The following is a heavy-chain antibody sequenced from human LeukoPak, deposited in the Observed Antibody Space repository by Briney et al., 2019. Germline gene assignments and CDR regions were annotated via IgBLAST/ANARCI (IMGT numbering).Heavy chain of an antibody. Sequence: GGSLRLSCAASGFTFISYGMHWVRQAPGKGLEWVAFIRYDGSNKYYADSVKGRFTISRDNSKNTLYLQMNSLRAEDTAVYYCARGQAGVYCGGDCYPHPLDYWGQGTLVTVSS. CDR3: ARGQAGVYCGGDCYPHPLDY. J-gene: IGHJ4*02. V-gene: IGHV3-30*02. CDR2: IRYDGSNK. D-gene: IGHD2-21*02. CDR1: GFTFISYG.